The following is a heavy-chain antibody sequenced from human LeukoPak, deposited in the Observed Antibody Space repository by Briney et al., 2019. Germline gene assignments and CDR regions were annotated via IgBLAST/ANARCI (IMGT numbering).Heavy chain of an antibody. CDR3: ARDGITIFGVVLPPGY. D-gene: IGHD3-3*01. CDR1: GFTCDDYG. CDR2: I. Sequence: GGSLRLSCVASGFTCDDYGMSWVRQAPGKGLEWVSGIDSVKGRFTISRDNAKNSLYLQMNSLRAEDTALYYCARDGITIFGVVLPPGYWGQGTLVTVSS. V-gene: IGHV3-20*04. J-gene: IGHJ4*02.